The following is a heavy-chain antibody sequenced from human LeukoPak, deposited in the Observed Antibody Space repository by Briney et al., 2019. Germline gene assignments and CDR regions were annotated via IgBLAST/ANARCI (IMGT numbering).Heavy chain of an antibody. CDR2: ISSSSSYI. V-gene: IGHV3-21*01. D-gene: IGHD6-25*01. J-gene: IGHJ4*02. Sequence: GGYLRLSCAASGFTFSSYSMIWVRRAPGKGREWVLSISSSSSYIYYADSVKGRFTISRDNAKNSLYLQRNSLRAEDTAVYYSPRDTIATAATGYWGQGTLGTVSS. CDR1: GFTFSSYS. CDR3: PRDTIATAATGY.